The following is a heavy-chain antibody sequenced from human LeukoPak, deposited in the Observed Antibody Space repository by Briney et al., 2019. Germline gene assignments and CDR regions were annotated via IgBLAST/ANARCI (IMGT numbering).Heavy chain of an antibody. J-gene: IGHJ4*02. CDR2: IKQDRSEK. CDR3: ARETPSTQNYYDSSGYYGT. CDR1: GFTFTNYW. V-gene: IGHV3-7*01. Sequence: TGGSLRPSCAASGFTFTNYWMSWVRQAPGKGLELVANIKQDRSEKYYVDSVKGRFTISRDNAKNSLYLQMNSLRAEDTAVYYCARETPSTQNYYDSSGYYGTWGQGTLVTVSS. D-gene: IGHD3-22*01.